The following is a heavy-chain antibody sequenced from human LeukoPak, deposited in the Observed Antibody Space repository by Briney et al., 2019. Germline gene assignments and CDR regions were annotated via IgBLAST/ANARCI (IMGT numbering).Heavy chain of an antibody. D-gene: IGHD2-2*01. V-gene: IGHV1-24*01. J-gene: IGHJ6*03. CDR3: ATNNPIVVVPAAFRDYYYYMDV. CDR2: FDPEDGET. Sequence: ASVKVSCKVSGYTLTELSMHWVRQAPGKGLEWMGGFDPEDGETIYAQKFQGRVTMTEDTSTDTAYMELSSLRSEDTAVYYCATNNPIVVVPAAFRDYYYYMDVWCKGTTVTVSS. CDR1: GYTLTELS.